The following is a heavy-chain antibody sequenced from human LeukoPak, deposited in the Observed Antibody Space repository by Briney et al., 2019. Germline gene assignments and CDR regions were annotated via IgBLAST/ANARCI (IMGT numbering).Heavy chain of an antibody. CDR2: IYYSGST. CDR3: ARHRYCSSTSCYENFGY. D-gene: IGHD2-2*01. V-gene: IGHV4-59*08. J-gene: IGHJ4*02. CDR1: GGSISSYY. Sequence: PSETLSLTCTVSGGSISSYYWSWIRQPPGKGLEWIGYIYYSGSTNYNPSLKSRVTISVDTSKNQFSLKLSSVTAADTAVYYCARHRYCSSTSCYENFGYWGQGTLVTVSS.